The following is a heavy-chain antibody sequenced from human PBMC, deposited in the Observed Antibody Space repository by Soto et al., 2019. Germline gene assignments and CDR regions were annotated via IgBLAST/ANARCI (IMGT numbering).Heavy chain of an antibody. CDR3: AKTVTADYVDY. J-gene: IGHJ4*02. Sequence: PSETLSLTCTVSGGSISDHYYMWIRQSPGKGLEYIGYIYNGGRTDYNPSLESRVIISVDTSKNQFSLKLTSVTAADTAVYYCAKTVTADYVDYWGQGALVTVSS. CDR1: GGSISDHY. D-gene: IGHD3-16*01. V-gene: IGHV4-59*03. CDR2: IYNGGRT.